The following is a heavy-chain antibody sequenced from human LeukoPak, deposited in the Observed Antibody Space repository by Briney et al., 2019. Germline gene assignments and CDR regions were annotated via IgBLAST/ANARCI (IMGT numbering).Heavy chain of an antibody. Sequence: QPGGSLRLSCAASGFTFSSYTMNWVRQAPGKGLEWVANIKQDGNDKYYVDSVKGRFTISRDNAKNSLYLQMNSLRDEDTAVYYCASSGSYRFDYWGQGTLVTVSS. J-gene: IGHJ4*02. CDR3: ASSGSYRFDY. D-gene: IGHD1-26*01. CDR1: GFTFSSYT. V-gene: IGHV3-7*01. CDR2: IKQDGNDK.